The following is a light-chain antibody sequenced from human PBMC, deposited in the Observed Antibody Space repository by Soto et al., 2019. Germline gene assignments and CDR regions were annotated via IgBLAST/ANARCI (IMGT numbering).Light chain of an antibody. J-gene: IGKJ3*01. V-gene: IGKV1-39*01. Sequence: DIQMTQSPSSLSASVGDRVTITCRASQSITNSLNWYQHKPGKAPTLLVYAASSLQSGVPSRFSGSSSEKDFTLTISSLQPEDIATYFCQQGHSMPFTFDPGTKADIK. CDR3: QQGHSMPFT. CDR2: AAS. CDR1: QSITNS.